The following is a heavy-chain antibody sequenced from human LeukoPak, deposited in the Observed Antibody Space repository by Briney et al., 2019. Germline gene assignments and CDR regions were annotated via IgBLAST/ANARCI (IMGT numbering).Heavy chain of an antibody. V-gene: IGHV1-18*01. Sequence: GASVKVSCKTSGYLFISYGINWVRQAPGQGLEWMGWISGHTGQANYAQKFQGRVTMTSDISTTTAYMELTGLRYNDTAVYFCAKDLYSSSSGSGVFDFWGQGTRVTVSS. D-gene: IGHD3-10*01. J-gene: IGHJ3*01. CDR2: ISGHTGQA. CDR3: AKDLYSSSSGSGVFDF. CDR1: GYLFISYG.